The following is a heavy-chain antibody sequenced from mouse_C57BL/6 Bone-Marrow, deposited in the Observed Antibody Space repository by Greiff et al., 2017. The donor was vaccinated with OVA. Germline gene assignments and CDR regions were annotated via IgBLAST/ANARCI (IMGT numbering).Heavy chain of an antibody. J-gene: IGHJ2*01. Sequence: QVQLKQPGAELVMPGASVKLSCKASGYTFTSYGMHWVQQRPGQGLEWIGEIDPSDSYTNYNQKFKGQSTLTVDKSSNTAYRQLSSLASENSAVYNCAREGWITTCIDYWGQGTTLTVSS. V-gene: IGHV1-69*01. D-gene: IGHD2-4*01. CDR1: GYTFTSYG. CDR2: IDPSDSYT. CDR3: AREGWITTCIDY.